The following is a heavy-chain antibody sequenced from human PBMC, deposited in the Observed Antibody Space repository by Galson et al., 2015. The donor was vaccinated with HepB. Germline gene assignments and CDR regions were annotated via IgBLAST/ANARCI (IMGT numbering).Heavy chain of an antibody. CDR3: AGGYYDSSGYFNY. V-gene: IGHV1-69*06. Sequence: SVKVSCKASGGTFSRNAISWVRQAPGQGLEWMGGIIPIFGTVNYAQNFQGRVTITADKSASTAYVELSSLRSEDTAVYYCAGGYYDSSGYFNYWGQGTLVTVSS. D-gene: IGHD3-22*01. CDR1: GGTFSRNA. J-gene: IGHJ4*02. CDR2: IIPIFGTV.